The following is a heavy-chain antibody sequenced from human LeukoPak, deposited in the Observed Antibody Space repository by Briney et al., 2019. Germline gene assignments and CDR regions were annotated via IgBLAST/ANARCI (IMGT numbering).Heavy chain of an antibody. CDR3: ARSGRRQYGMDV. J-gene: IGHJ6*02. V-gene: IGHV1-46*01. D-gene: IGHD6-25*01. CDR2: INPSGGST. Sequence: GASVKVSCKASGYTFTSYYMHWVRQAPGQGLEWMGIINPSGGSTSYAQKFQGRVTTTRDTSTSTVYMELSSLRSEDTAVYYCARSGRRQYGMDVWGQGTTVTVSS. CDR1: GYTFTSYY.